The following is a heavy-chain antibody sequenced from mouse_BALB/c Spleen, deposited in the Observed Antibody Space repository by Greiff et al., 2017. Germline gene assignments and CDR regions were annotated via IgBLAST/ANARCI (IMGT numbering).Heavy chain of an antibody. J-gene: IGHJ3*01. Sequence: EVQLVESGPDLVQPGASVKISCKASGYSFTGFYMHWVKQSHGKSLEWIGRVNPNNGGTSYNQKFKGKAILTVDKSSSTAYMELRSLTSEDSAVYYCAREGSPWFAYWGQGTLVTVSA. V-gene: IGHV1-26*01. CDR3: AREGSPWFAY. CDR2: VNPNNGGT. CDR1: GYSFTGFY.